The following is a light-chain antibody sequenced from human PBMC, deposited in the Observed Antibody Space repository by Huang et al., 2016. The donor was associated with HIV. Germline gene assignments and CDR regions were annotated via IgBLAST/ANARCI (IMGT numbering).Light chain of an antibody. Sequence: EIVMTQSPATLSVSPGERATLSCMASQSVSSNLAWYQQKPGQAPRLLIYGASTRATGIPARFSGSGSGTEFTLTISSLQSEDFAVYYCQQYNNWHYTFGQGTKLEIK. J-gene: IGKJ2*01. CDR2: GAS. CDR3: QQYNNWHYT. V-gene: IGKV3-15*01. CDR1: QSVSSN.